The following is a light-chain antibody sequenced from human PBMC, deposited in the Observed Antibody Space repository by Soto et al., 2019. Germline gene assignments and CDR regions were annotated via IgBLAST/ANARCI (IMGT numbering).Light chain of an antibody. CDR2: KAS. V-gene: IGKV1-5*03. Sequence: DIQMTQSPSTLSASVGDRVTITCRASQSISSWLAWYQQKPGKAPNLLIYKASSLESGVQSRFSGSGSGTEFTLTISSLQPDDFATYYCQQYNSYSPYTFGQGTKLEIK. CDR1: QSISSW. J-gene: IGKJ2*01. CDR3: QQYNSYSPYT.